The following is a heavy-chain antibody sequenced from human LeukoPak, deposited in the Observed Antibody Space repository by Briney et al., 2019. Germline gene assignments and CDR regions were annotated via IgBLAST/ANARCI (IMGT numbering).Heavy chain of an antibody. V-gene: IGHV1-18*01. CDR2: ISAYNGNT. CDR1: GYTFTSYG. Sequence: RASVKVSCKASGYTFTSYGISWVRQAPGQGLEWMGWISAYNGNTNYAQKLQGRVTMTTDTSTSTAYMELWSLRSDDTAVYYCARDRVAVAGTGNFDYWGQGTLVTVSS. CDR3: ARDRVAVAGTGNFDY. D-gene: IGHD6-19*01. J-gene: IGHJ4*02.